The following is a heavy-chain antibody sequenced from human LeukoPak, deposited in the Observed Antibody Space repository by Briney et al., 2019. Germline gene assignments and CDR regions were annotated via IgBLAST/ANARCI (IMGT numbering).Heavy chain of an antibody. Sequence: GGSLRLSCAASGFTVSSNYMSWVRQAPGKGLEWVSVIYSGGSTYYADSVKGRFTISRDNSKITLYLQMNSLRAEDTAVYYCARGCGYSSSWYCGWFDPWGQGTLVTVSS. CDR2: IYSGGST. V-gene: IGHV3-53*01. CDR1: GFTVSSNY. D-gene: IGHD6-13*01. CDR3: ARGCGYSSSWYCGWFDP. J-gene: IGHJ5*02.